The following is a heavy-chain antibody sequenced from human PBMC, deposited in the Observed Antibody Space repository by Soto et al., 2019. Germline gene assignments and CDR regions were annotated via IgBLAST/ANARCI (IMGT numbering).Heavy chain of an antibody. CDR1: GYSFTAYG. D-gene: IGHD3-3*01. J-gene: IGHJ6*02. Sequence: QVQVVQSGDEVKETGASVRVSCKTSGYSFTAYGISWVRQAPGQGLEWMGWISCYNGKTKYAQKVQGRVTMTTATSTSTAYMEVRSLRSDDTAIYYCARDAPPPELRFLEWHNYDYNGMDVWGQGTTVTFSS. CDR3: ARDAPPPELRFLEWHNYDYNGMDV. CDR2: ISCYNGKT. V-gene: IGHV1-18*01.